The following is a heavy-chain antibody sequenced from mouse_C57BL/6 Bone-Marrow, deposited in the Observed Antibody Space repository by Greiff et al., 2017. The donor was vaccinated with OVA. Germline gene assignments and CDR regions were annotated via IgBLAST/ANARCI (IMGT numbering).Heavy chain of an antibody. V-gene: IGHV1-26*01. CDR3: ARSRDYALMGY. CDR2: INPNNGGN. CDR1: GYTFTDYY. Sequence: EVKLQQSGPELVKPGASVKISCKASGYTFTDYYMNWVKQSHGKSLEWIGDINPNNGGNSYNQKLKGKATLTVDKSPSTAYMELRSLTSEDSSVYYWARSRDYALMGYWGQGTSVTVSS. J-gene: IGHJ4*01. D-gene: IGHD2-4*01.